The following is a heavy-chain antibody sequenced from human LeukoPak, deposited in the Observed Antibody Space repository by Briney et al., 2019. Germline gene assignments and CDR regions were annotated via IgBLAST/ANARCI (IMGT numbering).Heavy chain of an antibody. CDR1: GGSISSYY. CDR3: ASLRRARGYYFDY. Sequence: SETLSLTCTVSGGSISSYYWSWLRQPPGKGLEWIGYIYYSGSTNYNPSLKSRVTIPVDTSKNQFSLKLSSVTAADTAVYYCASLRRARGYYFDYWGQGTLVTVSS. V-gene: IGHV4-59*08. CDR2: IYYSGST. D-gene: IGHD1-26*01. J-gene: IGHJ4*02.